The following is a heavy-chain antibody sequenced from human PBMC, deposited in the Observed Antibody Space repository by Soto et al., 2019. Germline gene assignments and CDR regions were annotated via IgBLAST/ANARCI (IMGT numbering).Heavy chain of an antibody. CDR3: ANDLASNTYYFDY. Sequence: QVQLVESGGGVVQPGRSLRLSCAASGFTFSSYGMHWVRQAPGKGLEWVAVISYDGSNKYYADSVKGRFTISRDNSKNTLYLQMNSLRAEDTAVYYCANDLASNTYYFDYWGQGTLVTVSS. V-gene: IGHV3-30*18. CDR2: ISYDGSNK. CDR1: GFTFSSYG. J-gene: IGHJ4*02.